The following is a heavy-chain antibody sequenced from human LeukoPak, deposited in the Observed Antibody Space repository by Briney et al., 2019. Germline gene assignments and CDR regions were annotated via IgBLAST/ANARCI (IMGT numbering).Heavy chain of an antibody. D-gene: IGHD3-9*01. J-gene: IGHJ3*01. V-gene: IGHV3-23*01. CDR2: ISGSGDT. CDR1: GFTFSSNA. Sequence: GSLRLSCAASGFTFSSNAMTWVRQAPGKGLAWVSSISGSGDTYYADSVRGRFTISRDNSKNTLYLRMNSLRAEDTAVYYCAPDPGITIFWGQGTMVTVSS. CDR3: APDPGITIF.